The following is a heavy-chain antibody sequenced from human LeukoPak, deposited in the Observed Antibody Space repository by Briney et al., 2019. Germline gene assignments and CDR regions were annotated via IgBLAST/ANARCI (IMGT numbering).Heavy chain of an antibody. J-gene: IGHJ4*02. CDR1: GYTFTSFG. Sequence: GASVKVSFKASGYTFTSFGISWVPQAPGQGPEWMGWISAYNGNTNYAQNLQGRVTMTTDTSTSTAYMELRSLRSDDTAVYYCARVVLYYGSGGLYFFDYWGQGTLVTVSS. V-gene: IGHV1-18*01. CDR2: ISAYNGNT. CDR3: ARVVLYYGSGGLYFFDY. D-gene: IGHD3-10*01.